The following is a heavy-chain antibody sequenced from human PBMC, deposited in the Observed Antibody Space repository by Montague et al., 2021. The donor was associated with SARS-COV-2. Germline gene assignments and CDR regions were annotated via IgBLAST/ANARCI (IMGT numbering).Heavy chain of an antibody. CDR2: TSYDGTKE. CDR1: GFTLTSGFSFSYST. Sequence: SLRLSCAASGFTLTSGFSFSYSTMHWVRQAPGKGLEWVAVTSYDGTKEYWADSLKGRFTISRDHSKNTLYLQMNGLRTEDTAVYYCARESDSSAYYAFDVWGQGTMVTVSS. D-gene: IGHD3-22*01. CDR3: ARESDSSAYYAFDV. J-gene: IGHJ3*01. V-gene: IGHV3-30*04.